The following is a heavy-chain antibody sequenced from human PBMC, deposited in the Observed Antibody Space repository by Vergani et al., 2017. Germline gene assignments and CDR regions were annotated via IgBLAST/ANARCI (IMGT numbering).Heavy chain of an antibody. J-gene: IGHJ4*02. CDR3: ARGLSTGAAASSYFDY. CDR1: GGSFSGYY. D-gene: IGHD1-14*01. Sequence: QVQLQQWGTGLLKPSETLSLTCAVYGGSFSGYYWSWIRQPSGKGLEWIGEINHSGSTNYNPSLKSRVTISVDTSKNQFSLKLSSVTAADTAVYYCARGLSTGAAASSYFDYWGQGTLVTVSS. V-gene: IGHV4-34*01. CDR2: INHSGST.